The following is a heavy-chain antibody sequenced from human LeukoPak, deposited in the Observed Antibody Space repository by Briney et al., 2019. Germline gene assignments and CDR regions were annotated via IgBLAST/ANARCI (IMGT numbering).Heavy chain of an antibody. CDR3: ARNIRFGGNYYFDY. J-gene: IGHJ4*02. CDR1: GGTSSNYA. Sequence: SVKVSCKASGGTSSNYAISWVRQVPGQGLEWMGGIIPIFGTANYAQKFQGRVTITANESTSTAYMELSSLKSEDTAVYYCARNIRFGGNYYFDYWGQGTLVTVSS. D-gene: IGHD3-16*01. V-gene: IGHV1-69*13. CDR2: IIPIFGTA.